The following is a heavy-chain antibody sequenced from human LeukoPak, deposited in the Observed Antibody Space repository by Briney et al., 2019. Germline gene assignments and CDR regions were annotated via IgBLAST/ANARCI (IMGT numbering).Heavy chain of an antibody. J-gene: IGHJ4*02. CDR3: ARYDSSSWPYYFDY. CDR1: GGSISSYY. Sequence: SETLSLTCTVSGGSISSYYWSWIRQPPGKGLEWIGYIYYSGSTNYNPSLKSRVTISVDTSKNQFSLKLSSVTAADTAVYYCARYDSSSWPYYFDYWGQGTLVTVSS. V-gene: IGHV4-59*01. CDR2: IYYSGST. D-gene: IGHD6-13*01.